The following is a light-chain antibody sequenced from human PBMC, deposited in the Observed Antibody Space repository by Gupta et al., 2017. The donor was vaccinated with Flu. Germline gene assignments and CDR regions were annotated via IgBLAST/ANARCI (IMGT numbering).Light chain of an antibody. CDR3: QSAASSGTVV. CDR2: EDT. CDR1: ALPKQY. Sequence: SSALTQPPSVSVSPGQTARITCSGDALPKQYVYWYHQKSGQAPMLVIYEDTERPSGIPDRFSGSSSGTTVLLTISGVQAEDEGDYYCQSAASSGTVVLGGGTKLTVL. J-gene: IGLJ2*01. V-gene: IGLV3-25*02.